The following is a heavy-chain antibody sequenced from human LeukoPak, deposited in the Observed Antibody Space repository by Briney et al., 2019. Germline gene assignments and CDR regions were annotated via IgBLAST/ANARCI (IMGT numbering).Heavy chain of an antibody. V-gene: IGHV4-4*02. CDR2: IYHSGRT. Sequence: SGTLSLTCAVSGGSINIDNWWSGVRQPPGKGLEWIGEIYHSGRTNFNPSLKSRVTISVDKSKNQFSLRLNSVTAADTAVYYCARVQFSSGSLDYWGQGTLVTVSS. CDR3: ARVQFSSGSLDY. CDR1: GGSINIDNW. D-gene: IGHD6-19*01. J-gene: IGHJ4*02.